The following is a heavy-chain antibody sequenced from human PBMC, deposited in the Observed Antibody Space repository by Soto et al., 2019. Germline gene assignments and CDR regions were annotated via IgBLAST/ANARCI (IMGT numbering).Heavy chain of an antibody. CDR3: ARAAYWDYYGMDV. CDR2: INSDGSST. CDR1: GFTFSSYR. D-gene: IGHD2-8*02. V-gene: IGHV3-74*01. J-gene: IGHJ6*02. Sequence: EVQLVESGGGLVQPGGSLRLSCAASGFTFSSYRMHWVRQAPGKGLVWVSRINSDGSSTSYADSVKGRFTISRDNAKNTLYLQMNSLRAEDTAVYYCARAAYWDYYGMDVWGQGTTVTVSS.